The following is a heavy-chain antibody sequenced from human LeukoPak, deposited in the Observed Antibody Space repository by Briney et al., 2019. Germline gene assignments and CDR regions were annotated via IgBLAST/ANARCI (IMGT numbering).Heavy chain of an antibody. D-gene: IGHD5-24*01. CDR1: GFTFSGYA. V-gene: IGHV3-23*01. CDR2: LSGSGGST. J-gene: IGHJ4*02. Sequence: GGSLRLSCAAYGFTFSGYAMSWVRQAPGKGLEWVSALSGSGGSTYYAYSVKGRFTISRDNSKNTLYLQMNSLRAEDTAVYYCAKKTNRRWLQSSFDYWGQGTLVTVSS. CDR3: AKKTNRRWLQSSFDY.